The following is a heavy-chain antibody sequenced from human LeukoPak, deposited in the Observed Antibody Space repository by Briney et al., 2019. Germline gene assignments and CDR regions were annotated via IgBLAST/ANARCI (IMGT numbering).Heavy chain of an antibody. V-gene: IGHV4-39*07. CDR3: ARDVDIVATSGAIDY. D-gene: IGHD5-12*01. CDR2: IYYSGST. Sequence: SETLSLTCTVSGGSISSSSYYWGWIRQPPGKGLEWIGSIYYSGSTYYNPSLKSRVTISVDTSKNQFSLKLSSVTAADTAVYYCARDVDIVATSGAIDYWGQGTLVTVSS. J-gene: IGHJ4*02. CDR1: GGSISSSSYY.